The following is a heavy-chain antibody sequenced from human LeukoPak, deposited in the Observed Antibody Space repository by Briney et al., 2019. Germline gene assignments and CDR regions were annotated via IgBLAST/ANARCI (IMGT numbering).Heavy chain of an antibody. V-gene: IGHV3-43*02. J-gene: IGHJ4*02. Sequence: GGSLRLSCAASGFTFDDFAMHWVRQAPGKGLEWVSLITGDGGAPYYADSVKGRFTISRDNSKNSLHLQMNSLRTEDTALYFCAKGVSIDYFDYWGQGTLVTVSS. CDR1: GFTFDDFA. CDR2: ITGDGGAP. CDR3: AKGVSIDYFDY.